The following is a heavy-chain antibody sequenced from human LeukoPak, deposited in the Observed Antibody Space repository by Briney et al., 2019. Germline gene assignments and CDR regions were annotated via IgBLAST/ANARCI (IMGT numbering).Heavy chain of an antibody. CDR1: GFTFSSYA. CDR3: AKTTTGYSSGRYPGWPVDY. J-gene: IGHJ4*02. Sequence: PSGGCLRLSCAASGFTFSSYAVYSVRQAPGKGLGWVSGIIGNGGSTYYADSVKGRFTISRDNSKNTVYLQMNILRAEDTAVYYCAKTTTGYSSGRYPGWPVDYWGQGTLVTVSS. CDR2: IIGNGGST. V-gene: IGHV3-23*01. D-gene: IGHD6-19*01.